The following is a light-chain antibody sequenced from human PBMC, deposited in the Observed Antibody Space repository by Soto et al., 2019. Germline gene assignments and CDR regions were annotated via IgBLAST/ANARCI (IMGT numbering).Light chain of an antibody. V-gene: IGKV3-20*01. Sequence: EIVLTQSPGTLSLSPGERATLSCRASQSVRDRYLAWYQQKPGQALSLLIYDTSTRATGVPDRFSGSGSGTDFALTISRVEPEDFAIYFCQQYGSSPGTFGQGTKVDIK. CDR1: QSVRDRY. CDR2: DTS. J-gene: IGKJ1*01. CDR3: QQYGSSPGT.